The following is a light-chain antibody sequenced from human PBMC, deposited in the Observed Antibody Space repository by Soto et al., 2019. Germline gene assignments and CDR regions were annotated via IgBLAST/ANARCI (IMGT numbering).Light chain of an antibody. CDR3: QRYYSTLT. J-gene: IGKJ4*01. V-gene: IGKV4-1*01. Sequence: DIVMTQSPDSLAVSLGERATINCKSSQSVLYSSDNKNYLAWYQQKPGQPPKLLIYWASTRDSGVPDRFSGSGSGEDFTLTISSLQAEDVAVYYCQRYYSTLTFGGGTKVEIK. CDR2: WAS. CDR1: QSVLYSSDNKNY.